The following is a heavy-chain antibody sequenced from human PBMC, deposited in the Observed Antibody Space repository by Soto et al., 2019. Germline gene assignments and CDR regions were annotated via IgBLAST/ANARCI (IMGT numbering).Heavy chain of an antibody. V-gene: IGHV4-30-2*01. D-gene: IGHD3-22*01. CDR2: IYHSGST. J-gene: IGHJ5*02. Sequence: PSETLSLTCAVSGGSISSGGYSWSWIRQPPGKGLEWIGYIYHSGSTYYNPSLKSRVTISVDRSKNQFSLKLSSVTAADTAVYYCARDQMIGSFDPWGQGTLVTVSS. CDR3: ARDQMIGSFDP. CDR1: GGSISSGGYS.